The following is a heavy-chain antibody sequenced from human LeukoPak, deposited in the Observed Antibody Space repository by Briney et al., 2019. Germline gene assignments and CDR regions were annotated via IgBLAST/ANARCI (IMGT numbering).Heavy chain of an antibody. CDR3: ARSIAVAGTDY. Sequence: GGSLRLSCAGSGFTFSSNWMHWVRQAPGKGLEWVSSISSSSSYIYYADSVKGRFTISRDNAKNSLYLQMNSLRAEDTAVYYCARSIAVAGTDYWGQGTLVTVSS. CDR2: ISSSSSYI. V-gene: IGHV3-21*01. CDR1: GFTFSSNW. J-gene: IGHJ4*02. D-gene: IGHD6-19*01.